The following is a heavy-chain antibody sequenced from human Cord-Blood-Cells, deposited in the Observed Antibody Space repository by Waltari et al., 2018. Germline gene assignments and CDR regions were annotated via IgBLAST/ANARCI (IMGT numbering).Heavy chain of an antibody. D-gene: IGHD6-19*01. J-gene: IGHJ4*02. CDR2: IYYSGST. Sequence: QLQLQESGSGLVKPSETLSFTCTVSGGSISSSSSYWGRTRPPPGKRLEWIGSIYYSGSTYYNPSLRSRVTISVDTAKNQFSLKLSSVTAADTAVYYCARRQYSSGWYYFDYWGQGTLVTVSS. V-gene: IGHV4-39*01. CDR1: GGSISSSSSY. CDR3: ARRQYSSGWYYFDY.